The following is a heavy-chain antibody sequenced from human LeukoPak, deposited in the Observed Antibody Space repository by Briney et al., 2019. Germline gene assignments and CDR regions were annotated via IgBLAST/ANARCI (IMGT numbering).Heavy chain of an antibody. J-gene: IGHJ5*02. CDR1: GGSISSYY. Sequence: SETLSLTCTVSGGSISSYYWSWIRQPPGKGLEWIGYIYYSGSTNYNPSLKSRVTMSVDTSKNQFSLKLSSLTAADTAVYYCARVIRGITLGNNWFDPWGQGTLVTVSS. V-gene: IGHV4-59*12. D-gene: IGHD3-16*01. CDR3: ARVIRGITLGNNWFDP. CDR2: IYYSGST.